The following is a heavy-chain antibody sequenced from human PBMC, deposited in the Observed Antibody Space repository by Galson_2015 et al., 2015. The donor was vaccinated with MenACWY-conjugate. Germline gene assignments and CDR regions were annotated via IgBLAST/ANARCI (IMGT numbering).Heavy chain of an antibody. CDR2: ISGSGGST. D-gene: IGHD1-1*01. J-gene: IGHJ4*02. CDR3: AKLRWNDVEGPTVDY. V-gene: IGHV3-23*01. CDR1: GFTFSSYA. Sequence: SLRLSCAASGFTFSSYAMSWVRQAPGKGLEWVSAISGSGGSTYYADSVKGRFTISRDNSKNTLYLQMNSLRAEDTAVYYCAKLRWNDVEGPTVDYWGQGTLVTVSS.